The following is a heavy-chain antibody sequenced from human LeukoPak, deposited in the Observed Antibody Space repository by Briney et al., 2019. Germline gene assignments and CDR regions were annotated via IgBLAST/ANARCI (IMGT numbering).Heavy chain of an antibody. CDR1: GDSIITYY. D-gene: IGHD5-12*01. CDR2: MCYSGST. V-gene: IGHV4-59*08. Sequence: ASETLSLTCTVSGDSIITYYWSWIRQPPGKGLERIGYMCYSGSTNYNPSLKSRVTISVDKSRNQFSLTLSSVTAADTAVYYCARHSRGYDSEFGYWGQGTLVTVSS. J-gene: IGHJ4*02. CDR3: ARHSRGYDSEFGY.